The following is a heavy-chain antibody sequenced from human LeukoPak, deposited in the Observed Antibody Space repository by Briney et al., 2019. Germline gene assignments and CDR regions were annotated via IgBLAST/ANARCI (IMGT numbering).Heavy chain of an antibody. D-gene: IGHD3-22*01. V-gene: IGHV4-34*01. CDR3: ARDSITMIDY. CDR1: GGSFSGYY. J-gene: IGHJ4*02. CDR2: INHSGST. Sequence: SETLSLTCAVYGGSFSGYYWSWIRQPPGKGLEWIGEINHSGSTNYNPSLKSRVTISVDTSKNQFSLKLSSVTAADTAVYYCARDSITMIDYWAREPWSPSPQ.